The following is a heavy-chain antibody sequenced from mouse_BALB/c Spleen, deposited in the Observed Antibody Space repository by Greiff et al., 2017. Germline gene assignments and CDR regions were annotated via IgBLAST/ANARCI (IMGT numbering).Heavy chain of an antibody. Sequence: QVQMQQPGAELVMPGASVKMSCKASGYTFTDYWMHWVKQRPGQGLEWIGAIDTSDSYTSYNQKFKGKATLTVDESSSTAYMQLSSLTSEDSAVYYCARRNWDDYYAMDYWGQGTSVTVSS. CDR3: ARRNWDDYYAMDY. CDR1: GYTFTDYW. D-gene: IGHD4-1*01. V-gene: IGHV1-69*01. J-gene: IGHJ4*01. CDR2: IDTSDSYT.